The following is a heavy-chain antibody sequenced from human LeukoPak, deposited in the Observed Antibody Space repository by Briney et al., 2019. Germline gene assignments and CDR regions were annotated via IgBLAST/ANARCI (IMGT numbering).Heavy chain of an antibody. Sequence: PSETLSLTCAVYGGSFSGYYWSWIRQPPGKGLEWIGEINHSGSTNYNPSLKSRVTISVDTSKNQFSLKLSSVTAADTAVYYCARLWVYSGGYLFLGMAENWFDPWGQGTLVTVSS. CDR3: ARLWVYSGGYLFLGMAENWFDP. J-gene: IGHJ5*02. D-gene: IGHD1-26*01. CDR1: GGSFSGYY. V-gene: IGHV4-34*01. CDR2: INHSGST.